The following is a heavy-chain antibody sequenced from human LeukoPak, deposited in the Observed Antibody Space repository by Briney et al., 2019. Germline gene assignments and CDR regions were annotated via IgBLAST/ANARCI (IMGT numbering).Heavy chain of an antibody. Sequence: QAGGSLRLSCAASGFTFSSYAMIWVRQAPGKGLEWVSVIYSGGSTYYADSVKGRFTISRDNSKNTLYLQMNSLRAEDTAVYYCARAHSYGGNDYWGQGTLVTVCS. CDR1: GFTFSSYA. CDR3: ARAHSYGGNDY. V-gene: IGHV3-53*01. J-gene: IGHJ4*02. CDR2: IYSGGST. D-gene: IGHD4-23*01.